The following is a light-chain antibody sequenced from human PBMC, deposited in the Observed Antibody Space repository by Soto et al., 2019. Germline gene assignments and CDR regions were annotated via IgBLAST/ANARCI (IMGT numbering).Light chain of an antibody. V-gene: IGKV1-12*01. CDR1: QGISSW. J-gene: IGKJ4*01. CDR2: SAS. CDR3: QQASSFPPT. Sequence: DIQMTQSPSSVSSSVGDKVTITCRASQGISSWLAWYQQKPGKAPTLLIYSASSLQSGVPSRFSGSGSATDFTLSITNLQPEDFATYYCQQASSFPPTFGGGTKVDIK.